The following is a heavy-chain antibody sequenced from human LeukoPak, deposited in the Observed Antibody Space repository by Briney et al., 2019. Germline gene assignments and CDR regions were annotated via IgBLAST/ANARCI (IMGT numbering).Heavy chain of an antibody. D-gene: IGHD6-13*01. CDR1: GFTFSGHT. CDR3: ARDSYSSSWSDY. Sequence: PGGSLRLSCAASGFTFSGHTMNWVRQAPGKGLEWISGISRGSSTIYYADSVKGRFTISRDNARNSLYLQMNSPRVEDTAVYYCARDSYSSSWSDYWGQGTLVTVSS. J-gene: IGHJ4*02. CDR2: ISRGSSTI. V-gene: IGHV3-48*01.